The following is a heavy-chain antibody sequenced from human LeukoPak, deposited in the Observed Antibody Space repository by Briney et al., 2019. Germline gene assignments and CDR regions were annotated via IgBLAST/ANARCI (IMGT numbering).Heavy chain of an antibody. Sequence: SVKVSCKASGGTFGSYAISWVRQAPGQGLEWMGGIIPIFGTANYAQKFQGRVTITADESTSTAYMELSSLRSEDTAVYYCARSVRDRFLEWLVPFDYWGQGTLVTVSS. CDR1: GGTFGSYA. V-gene: IGHV1-69*13. CDR3: ARSVRDRFLEWLVPFDY. J-gene: IGHJ4*02. CDR2: IIPIFGTA. D-gene: IGHD3-3*01.